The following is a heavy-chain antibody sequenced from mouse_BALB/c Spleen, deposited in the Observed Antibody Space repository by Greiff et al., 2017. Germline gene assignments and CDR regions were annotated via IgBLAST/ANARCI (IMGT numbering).Heavy chain of an antibody. CDR3: ARDGSRRTYYAMDY. CDR2: INPNNGGT. V-gene: IGHV1-18*01. CDR1: GYTFTDYN. D-gene: IGHD1-1*01. Sequence: VQLKQSGPELVKPGASVKIPCKASGYTFTDYNMDWVKQSHGKSLEWIGDINPNNGGTIYNQKFKGKATLTVDKSSSTAYMELRSLTSEDTAVYYCARDGSRRTYYAMDYWGQGTSVTVSS. J-gene: IGHJ4*01.